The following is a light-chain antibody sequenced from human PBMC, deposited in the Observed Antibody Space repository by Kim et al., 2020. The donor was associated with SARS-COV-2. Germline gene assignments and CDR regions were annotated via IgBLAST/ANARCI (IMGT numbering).Light chain of an antibody. CDR1: QSISGW. V-gene: IGKV1-5*01. CDR3: QQYHSYWT. CDR2: DAS. Sequence: DIQLTQSPSTLSASVGDRVTITCRASQSISGWLAWYQQKPGKAPKLLIYDASNLESGVPSRFSGSGSGTEFTLTISALQPDDFATYYCQQYHSYWTFGQGTKVDIK. J-gene: IGKJ1*01.